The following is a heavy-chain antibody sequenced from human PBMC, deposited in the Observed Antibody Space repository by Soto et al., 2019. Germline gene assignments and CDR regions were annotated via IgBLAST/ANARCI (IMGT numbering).Heavy chain of an antibody. Sequence: QVQRVQSGAEVKKPGASVKVSCKASGYTFTNYATHWVRQAPGQRLEWMGWINAGNGNTKYSKKFQGRVTITRDTSAATANMELSSLKSEDTAVYYCARGERYYDESSGYCGFDYWGQGTLVTVSS. D-gene: IGHD3-22*01. V-gene: IGHV1-3*01. CDR3: ARGERYYDESSGYCGFDY. CDR2: INAGNGNT. CDR1: GYTFTNYA. J-gene: IGHJ4*02.